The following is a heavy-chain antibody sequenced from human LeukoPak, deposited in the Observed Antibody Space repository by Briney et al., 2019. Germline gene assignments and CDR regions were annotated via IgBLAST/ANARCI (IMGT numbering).Heavy chain of an antibody. J-gene: IGHJ4*02. CDR2: INPDSGGT. V-gene: IGHV1-2*02. CDR1: GYTFTGYY. D-gene: IGHD3-10*01. Sequence: ASVKVSCKASGYTFTGYYMHWVRQAPGQGLEWMGWINPDSGGTNSAQKFQGRVTMTEDTSTDTAYMELSSLRSEDTAVYYCATVFRYYGSGSYDYWGQGTLVTVSS. CDR3: ATVFRYYGSGSYDY.